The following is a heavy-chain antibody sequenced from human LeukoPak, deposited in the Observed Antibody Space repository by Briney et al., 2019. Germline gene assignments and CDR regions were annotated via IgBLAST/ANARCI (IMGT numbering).Heavy chain of an antibody. Sequence: GRSLRLSCAASGFTFNSYGMHWVRQAPGKGLEWVAVISYDGSNKYYADSVKGRFTISRDNSKNTLYLQMNSLRAEDTAVYYCAKDLGGVALDYWGQGTLVTVSS. D-gene: IGHD3-3*01. CDR1: GFTFNSYG. J-gene: IGHJ4*02. CDR3: AKDLGGVALDY. V-gene: IGHV3-30*18. CDR2: ISYDGSNK.